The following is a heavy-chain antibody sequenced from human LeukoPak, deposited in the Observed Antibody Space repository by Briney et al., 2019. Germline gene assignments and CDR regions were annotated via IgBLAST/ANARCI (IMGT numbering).Heavy chain of an antibody. V-gene: IGHV1-18*04. Sequence: GASVKVSCKASGYTFTTYSMHWVRQAPGQGLEWMGWISGYDGHPNYAENVQGRVTMTTDTSTSTAYMELRSLRSDDTAVYYCARGRQWLLLSYFDYWGQGTLVTVSS. J-gene: IGHJ4*02. CDR2: ISGYDGHP. CDR1: GYTFTTYS. D-gene: IGHD3-22*01. CDR3: ARGRQWLLLSYFDY.